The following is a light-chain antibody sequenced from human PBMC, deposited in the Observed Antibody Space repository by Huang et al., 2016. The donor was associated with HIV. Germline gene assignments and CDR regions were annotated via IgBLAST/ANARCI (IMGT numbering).Light chain of an antibody. CDR3: HQTNSFT. CDR1: HSIGSN. V-gene: IGKV6D-21*02. Sequence: EIVLTQSPDFQSVTPKEKVNIPSRASHSIGSNLHWYQQKPGQSPKLLIKYASQAISGVPSRCSGSGSGTDFTLTINSLEAEDAAAYYCHQTNSFTFGQGTRLEIK. CDR2: YAS. J-gene: IGKJ5*01.